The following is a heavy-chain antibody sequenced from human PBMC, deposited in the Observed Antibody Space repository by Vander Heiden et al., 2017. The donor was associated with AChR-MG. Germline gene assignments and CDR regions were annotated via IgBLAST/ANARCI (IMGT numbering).Heavy chain of an antibody. Sequence: EVHLVESGGGLVQPGRSLRLSCPASGFRFADYAMHWVRQAPWKGLEWVPSISWNSVSTAYGDSVKGRFTISRDNAKNSLYLQMNSLRAEDTALYYCVKDRSLAVVNNRNWFDSWGQGTLVTVSS. J-gene: IGHJ5*01. CDR3: VKDRSLAVVNNRNWFDS. CDR2: ISWNSVST. CDR1: GFRFADYA. V-gene: IGHV3-9*01. D-gene: IGHD2-21*01.